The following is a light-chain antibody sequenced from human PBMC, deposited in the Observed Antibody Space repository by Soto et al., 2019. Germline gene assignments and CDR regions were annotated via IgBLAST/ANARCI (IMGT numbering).Light chain of an antibody. CDR1: QSVSSK. CDR2: GVS. Sequence: EIVMTQSPATLSASPGERATLSCRASQSVSSKLAWFQQKPGQAPSLLIYGVSTRATGVPVRFSGSGSGTEFTLTVNSLQSEDFAVYYCQQYNNWPHTFGQGTKVDIK. J-gene: IGKJ2*01. V-gene: IGKV3-15*01. CDR3: QQYNNWPHT.